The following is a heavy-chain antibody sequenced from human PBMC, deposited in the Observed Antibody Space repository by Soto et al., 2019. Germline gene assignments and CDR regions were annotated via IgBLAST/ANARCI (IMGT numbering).Heavy chain of an antibody. Sequence: GGSLRLSCAASGFTFSSYSMNWVRQAPGKGLEWVSSISSSSSYKYYADSVKGRFTVSRDDAKISLYLQMNSLRAEDTAVYYCARYGGNDYSDYYYYLDVWGKGTTVTVSS. V-gene: IGHV3-21*01. CDR2: ISSSSSYK. CDR1: GFTFSSYS. CDR3: ARYGGNDYSDYYYYLDV. D-gene: IGHD4-4*01. J-gene: IGHJ6*03.